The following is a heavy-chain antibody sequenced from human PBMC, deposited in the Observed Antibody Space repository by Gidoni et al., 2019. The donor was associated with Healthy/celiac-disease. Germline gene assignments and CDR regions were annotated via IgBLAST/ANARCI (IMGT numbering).Heavy chain of an antibody. V-gene: IGHV1-69*06. D-gene: IGHD3-22*01. CDR3: ARDELMYDSLLGPRWFDP. CDR1: GGTFSSYA. Sequence: QVQLVQSGAEVKKPGSSVKVSCKASGGTFSSYAISWVRQAPGQGLEWMGGIIPIFGTANYAQKFQGRVTITADKSTSTAYMELSSLRSEDTAVYYCARDELMYDSLLGPRWFDPWGQGTLVTVSS. CDR2: IIPIFGTA. J-gene: IGHJ5*02.